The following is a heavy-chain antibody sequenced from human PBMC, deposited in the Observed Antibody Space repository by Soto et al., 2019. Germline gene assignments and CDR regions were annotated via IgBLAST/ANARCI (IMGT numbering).Heavy chain of an antibody. CDR3: ARVDLYYYGSGSFLGY. J-gene: IGHJ4*02. Sequence: GGSLRLSCAGSGFTFSSDWMHWVRQDPGKGLVWVSRLNKDGTIANYADAVKGRFTISRDNAKNSLYLQMNSLRAEDTAVYYCARVDLYYYGSGSFLGYWGQGTLVTVSS. CDR2: LNKDGTIA. D-gene: IGHD3-10*01. CDR1: GFTFSSDW. V-gene: IGHV3-74*01.